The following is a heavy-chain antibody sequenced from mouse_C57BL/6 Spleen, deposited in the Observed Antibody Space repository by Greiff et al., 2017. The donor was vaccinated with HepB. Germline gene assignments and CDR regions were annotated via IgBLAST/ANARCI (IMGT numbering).Heavy chain of an antibody. J-gene: IGHJ3*01. CDR2: IHPNSGST. D-gene: IGHD1-1*01. CDR1: GYTFTSYW. Sequence: QVQLQQPGAELVKPGASVKLSCKASGYTFTSYWMHWVKQRPGQGLEWIGMIHPNSGSTNYNEKFKSKATLTVDKSSSTAYMQLSSLTSEDSAVYFCAREPKYYGSSWFAYWGQGTLVTVSA. CDR3: AREPKYYGSSWFAY. V-gene: IGHV1-64*01.